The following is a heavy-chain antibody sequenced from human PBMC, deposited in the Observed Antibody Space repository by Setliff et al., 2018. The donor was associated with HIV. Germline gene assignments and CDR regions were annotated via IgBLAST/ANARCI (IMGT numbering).Heavy chain of an antibody. J-gene: IGHJ4*02. CDR1: GGSISSNSYY. CDR3: ARDPWVRGVIMAPDY. V-gene: IGHV4-39*07. CDR2: IYYSGST. D-gene: IGHD3-10*01. Sequence: PSETLSLTCTVSGGSISSNSYYWGWSRQPPGKGLEWIGTIYYSGSTYYNTSLKSRVTISVDTSKNQFSLKLSSVTAADTAVYYCARDPWVRGVIMAPDYWGQGTLVTVSS.